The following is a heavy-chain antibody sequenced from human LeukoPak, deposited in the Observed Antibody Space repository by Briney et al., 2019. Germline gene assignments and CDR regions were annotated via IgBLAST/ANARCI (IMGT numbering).Heavy chain of an antibody. CDR1: GFTFSNYA. Sequence: PGGSLRLSCAASGFTFSNYAMSWVRQAPGKGLEWVSLISNSGVSTYYADSVKGRFTISRDNSKNTLYLQTNSLRAEDTAVYYCAKDGALWFAEYWGQGTLVTVSS. D-gene: IGHD3-10*01. CDR3: AKDGALWFAEY. J-gene: IGHJ4*02. CDR2: ISNSGVST. V-gene: IGHV3-23*01.